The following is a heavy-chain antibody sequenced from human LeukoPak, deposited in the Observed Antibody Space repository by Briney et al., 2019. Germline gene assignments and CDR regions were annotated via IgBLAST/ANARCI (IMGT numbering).Heavy chain of an antibody. Sequence: GGSLRLSCAASGFIFNNYWMSWVRQAPGKGLEWVANIKQDGSEKYYVDSVNGRFTISRDNAKNSLYLQMNSLRAEDTAVYYCARERGSGSYHPFDPWGQGTLVTVSS. CDR2: IKQDGSEK. J-gene: IGHJ5*02. V-gene: IGHV3-7*01. CDR1: GFIFNNYW. D-gene: IGHD3-10*01. CDR3: ARERGSGSYHPFDP.